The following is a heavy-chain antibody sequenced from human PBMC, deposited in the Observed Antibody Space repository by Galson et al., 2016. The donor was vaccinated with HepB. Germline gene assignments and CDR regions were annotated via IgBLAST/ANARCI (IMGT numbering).Heavy chain of an antibody. V-gene: IGHV1-18*01. J-gene: IGHJ5*02. CDR3: ARHLGKSSAWNNYFDA. CDR2: ISTYNSNT. D-gene: IGHD3-22*01. CDR1: GYTFVSHG. Sequence: SVKVSCKASGYTFVSHGISWVRQAPGQGPEWLGWISTYNSNTNYVEKFQDRVTMTADTSTDTAYMELRSLRPDDTAMYFCARHLGKSSAWNNYFDAWGQGTPVLVSS.